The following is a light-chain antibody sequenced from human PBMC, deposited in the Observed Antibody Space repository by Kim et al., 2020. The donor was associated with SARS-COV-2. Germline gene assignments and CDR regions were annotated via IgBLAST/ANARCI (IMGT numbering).Light chain of an antibody. Sequence: SSELTQDPAVSVALGQTVRITCQGDSLRSYYESWYQQKPRQATVLVIYSKNNRPSGIPDRFSGSSSGNTASLTITGAKAEDEADYYCNSRDSSGNYWVF. CDR1: SLRSYY. CDR2: SKN. CDR3: NSRDSSGNYWV. J-gene: IGLJ3*02. V-gene: IGLV3-19*01.